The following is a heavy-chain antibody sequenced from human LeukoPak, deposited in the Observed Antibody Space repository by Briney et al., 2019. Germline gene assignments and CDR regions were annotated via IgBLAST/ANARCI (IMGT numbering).Heavy chain of an antibody. Sequence: SLRLSFASCVFIYRNHGIHWVRQAPAKGRAGVAVICYDGSNKYYAYSVKVQFTISRDDYKNTLYLQMNSLRAEDTAVDYCAREGPGLRPRDYYYGMDVWGQGTTVTVSS. CDR3: AREGPGLRPRDYYYGMDV. J-gene: IGHJ6*02. CDR1: VFIYRNHG. CDR2: ICYDGSNK. V-gene: IGHV3-33*08. D-gene: IGHD6-19*01.